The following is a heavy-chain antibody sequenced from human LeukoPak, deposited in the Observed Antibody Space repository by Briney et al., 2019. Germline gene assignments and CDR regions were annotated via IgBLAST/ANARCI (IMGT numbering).Heavy chain of an antibody. CDR3: ARDLYQLPFNWFDP. CDR2: ISAYNGNT. D-gene: IGHD2-2*01. V-gene: IGHV1-18*01. J-gene: IGHJ5*02. Sequence: ASVKVSFKASGYTFTSYGINWVRPAPGQGVEGMGWISAYNGNTNYAQKLQGRVTMTTDTSTSTAYMELRSLRSDDTAVYYCARDLYQLPFNWFDPWGQGTLVTVSS. CDR1: GYTFTSYG.